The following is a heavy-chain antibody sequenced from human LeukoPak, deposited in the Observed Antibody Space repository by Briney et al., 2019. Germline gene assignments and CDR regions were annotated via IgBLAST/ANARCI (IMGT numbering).Heavy chain of an antibody. J-gene: IGHJ5*02. CDR1: GYTFTGYY. CDR3: ARGTRIAARRGAWFDP. V-gene: IGHV1-2*02. CDR2: INPNSGGT. Sequence: ASVKVSCKASGYTFTGYYMHWVRQAPGQGLEWMGWINPNSGGTNYAQKFQGRVTMTRDTSISTAYMELSRLRSDDTAVYYCARGTRIAARRGAWFDPWGQGTLVTVSS. D-gene: IGHD6-6*01.